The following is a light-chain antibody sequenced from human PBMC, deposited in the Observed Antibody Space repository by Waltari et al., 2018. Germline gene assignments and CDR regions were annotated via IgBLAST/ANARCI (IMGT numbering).Light chain of an antibody. CDR1: QGISSY. V-gene: IGKV1-17*01. CDR3: LQHTSFPYS. CDR2: AAT. Sequence: DIQMTQSPSSLSASVGDTVTITCRASQGISSYLNWFQQKPGKAPKLLIYAATTLQSGVPSRFIGSGSGTEFTLTISSLQPEDFAAYYCLQHTSFPYSFGQGTKVEIK. J-gene: IGKJ2*03.